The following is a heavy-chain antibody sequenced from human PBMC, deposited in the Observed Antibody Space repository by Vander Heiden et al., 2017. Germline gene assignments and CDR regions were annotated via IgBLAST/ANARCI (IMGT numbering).Heavy chain of an antibody. Sequence: QVQLVESGGGVVQPGRSLRLSCGASGFTFSSSAIHWVRQAPGKGLEWGAVIAFDGSNKYDVDSVKGRFTISRDNSKNTLYLQMNSLRAEDTAVYYCAKDRSGSYYGDYYFYGMDVWGQGTTVTVSS. V-gene: IGHV3-30*18. CDR2: IAFDGSNK. J-gene: IGHJ6*02. CDR1: GFTFSSSA. CDR3: AKDRSGSYYGDYYFYGMDV. D-gene: IGHD1-26*01.